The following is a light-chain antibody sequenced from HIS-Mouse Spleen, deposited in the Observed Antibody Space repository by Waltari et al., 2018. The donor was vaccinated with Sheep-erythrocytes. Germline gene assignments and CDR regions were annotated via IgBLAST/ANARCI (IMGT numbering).Light chain of an antibody. CDR2: KAS. V-gene: IGKV1-5*03. CDR3: QQYNNYPRT. CDR1: QSISSW. J-gene: IGKJ1*01. Sequence: DTQMTQSPSTLSASVGDRVTITCRASQSISSWLAWYQQKPGKAPKLLIYKASSLESGVPSRFSGSGSGTEFTLTISSLQPDDFATYYCQQYNNYPRTFGQGTKVEIK.